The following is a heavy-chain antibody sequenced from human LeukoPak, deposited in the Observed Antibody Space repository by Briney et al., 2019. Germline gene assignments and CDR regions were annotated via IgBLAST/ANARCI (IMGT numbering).Heavy chain of an antibody. CDR2: IYYSGST. J-gene: IGHJ4*02. V-gene: IGHV4-30-4*01. Sequence: SETLSLTCTVSGGSISSGDYYWSWIRQPPGKGLEWIGYIYYSGSTYYNPSLKSRVTISVDTSKNQFSLKLSSVTAADTAVYYCARGNYYDTSAYYPQWGQGTLVTVSS. CDR1: GGSISSGDYY. D-gene: IGHD3-22*01. CDR3: ARGNYYDTSAYYPQ.